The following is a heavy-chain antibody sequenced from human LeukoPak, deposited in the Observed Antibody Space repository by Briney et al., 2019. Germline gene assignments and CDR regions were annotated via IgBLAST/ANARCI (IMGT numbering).Heavy chain of an antibody. Sequence: GGSLRLSCAASGFTVSSNYMSWVRQAPGKGLEWGSVIYSGGSTYYADSVKGRFTISRDNSKNTLYLQMNSLRAEDTAVYYCARGYSYGFYYFDYWGQGTLVTVSS. CDR3: ARGYSYGFYYFDY. CDR2: IYSGGST. V-gene: IGHV3-66*01. D-gene: IGHD5-18*01. J-gene: IGHJ4*02. CDR1: GFTVSSNY.